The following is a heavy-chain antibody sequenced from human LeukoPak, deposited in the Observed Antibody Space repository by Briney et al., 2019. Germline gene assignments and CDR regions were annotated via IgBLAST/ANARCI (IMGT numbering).Heavy chain of an antibody. D-gene: IGHD1-26*01. CDR3: ASGSVSYYNNWFDP. CDR2: INPNSGGT. V-gene: IGHV1-2*02. Sequence: GASVKVSCKASGYTFTGYYMHWVRQAPGQGLEWMGWINPNSGGTNYAPKFQGRVTMTRESSISTAYMELSRLRSDDTAVYYCASGSVSYYNNWFDPWGQGTLVTVSS. J-gene: IGHJ5*02. CDR1: GYTFTGYY.